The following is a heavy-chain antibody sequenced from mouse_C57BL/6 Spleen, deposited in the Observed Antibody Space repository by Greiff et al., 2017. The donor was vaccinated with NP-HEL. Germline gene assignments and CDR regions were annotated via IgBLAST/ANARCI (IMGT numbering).Heavy chain of an antibody. CDR3: ARSPHYYGSSLYAMDY. J-gene: IGHJ4*01. V-gene: IGHV1-81*01. CDR2: IYPRSGNT. Sequence: QVHVKQSGAELARPGASVKLSCKASGYTFTSYGISWVKQRTGQGLEWIGEIYPRSGNTYYNEKFKGKATLTADKSSSTAYMELRSLTSEDSAVYFCARSPHYYGSSLYAMDYWGQGTSVTVSS. CDR1: GYTFTSYG. D-gene: IGHD1-1*01.